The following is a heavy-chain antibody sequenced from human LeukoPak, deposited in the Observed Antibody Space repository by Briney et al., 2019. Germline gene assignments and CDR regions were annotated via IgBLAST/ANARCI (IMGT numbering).Heavy chain of an antibody. CDR1: GGSISSSSYY. Sequence: PSETLSLTCTVSGGSISSSSYYWGWIRQPPGKGLEWIGSIYYSGSTYYNPSLKSRVTISVDKSKNQFSLKLSSVTAADTAVYYCARMYIKWGRYLQHWGQGTLVTVSS. J-gene: IGHJ1*01. CDR2: IYYSGST. V-gene: IGHV4-39*07. D-gene: IGHD1-26*01. CDR3: ARMYIKWGRYLQH.